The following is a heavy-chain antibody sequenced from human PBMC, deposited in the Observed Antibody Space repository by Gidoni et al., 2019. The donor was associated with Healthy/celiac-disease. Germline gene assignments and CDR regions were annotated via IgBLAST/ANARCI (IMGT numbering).Heavy chain of an antibody. D-gene: IGHD3-3*01. CDR3: ARDGGSGYLHWFDP. CDR1: GYTFTSYY. CDR2: INPSGGSK. J-gene: IGHJ5*02. V-gene: IGHV1-46*01. Sequence: QVQLVQSGAEVKKPGASVKVSCQAYGYTFTSYYMHWVRQAPGQGLEWMGIINPSGGSKSYAQKFQGRVTMTRDTSTSTVYMELSSLRSEDTAVYYCARDGGSGYLHWFDPWGQGTLVTVSS.